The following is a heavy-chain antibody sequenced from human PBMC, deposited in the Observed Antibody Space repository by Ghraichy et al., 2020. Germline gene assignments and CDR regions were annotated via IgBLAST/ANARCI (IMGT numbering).Heavy chain of an antibody. CDR1: GGSIGSSGYI. Sequence: SQTLSLTCSVSGGSIGSSGYIWGWNRQPPGKGLEWIGSVYYSGRTFSNPSLNSRVTMSVDTSQNQFSLRLTSVTAADTAVYYCARHRTTAVGGDFDYWGQGTLVTVSS. V-gene: IGHV4-39*01. CDR2: VYYSGRT. J-gene: IGHJ4*02. D-gene: IGHD1-7*01. CDR3: ARHRTTAVGGDFDY.